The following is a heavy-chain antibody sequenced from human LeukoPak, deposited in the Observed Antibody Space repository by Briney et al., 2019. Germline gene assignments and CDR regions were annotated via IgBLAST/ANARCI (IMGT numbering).Heavy chain of an antibody. Sequence: GGSLRLSCAASGFTVSSNFLSWVRQAPGKGLEWVSVIYSGGKTYYADSVKGRFTISRDNSKNTLYLQMNSLRAEDTAVYYCARGADRWNYFDYWGQGSLVTVSS. V-gene: IGHV3-53*01. D-gene: IGHD4-23*01. CDR1: GFTVSSNF. CDR2: IYSGGKT. J-gene: IGHJ4*02. CDR3: ARGADRWNYFDY.